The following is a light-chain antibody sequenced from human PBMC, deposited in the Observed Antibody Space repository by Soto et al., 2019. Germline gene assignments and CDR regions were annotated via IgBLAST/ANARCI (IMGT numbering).Light chain of an antibody. Sequence: DIQMTQSPSILSASVGDRVTISXRASPITGTWLAWYQHKPGKAPKVXXFAXSSLQRGVPSRFSGSRSGPDFTLTISSLQPEYFATYYCQQSYSSPPTFGQGTKVDIK. V-gene: IGKV1-39*01. J-gene: IGKJ1*01. CDR2: AXS. CDR1: PITGTW. CDR3: QQSYSSPPT.